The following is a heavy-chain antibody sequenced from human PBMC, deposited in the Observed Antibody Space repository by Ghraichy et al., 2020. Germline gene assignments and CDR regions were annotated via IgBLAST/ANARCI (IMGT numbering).Heavy chain of an antibody. CDR3: ARDGGYDFWSGKYGMDV. J-gene: IGHJ6*02. CDR2: IYTSGST. Sequence: SETLSLTCTVSGGSISSGSYYWSWIRQPAGKGLEWIGRIYTSGSTNYNPSLKSRVTISVDTSKNQFSLKLSSVTAADTAVYYCARDGGYDFWSGKYGMDVWGQGTTVTVSS. V-gene: IGHV4-61*02. CDR1: GGSISSGSYY. D-gene: IGHD3/OR15-3a*01.